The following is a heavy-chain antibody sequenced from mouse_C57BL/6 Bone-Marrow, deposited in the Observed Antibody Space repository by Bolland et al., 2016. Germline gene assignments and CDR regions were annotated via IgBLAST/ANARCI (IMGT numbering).Heavy chain of an antibody. V-gene: IGHV4-1*01. CDR3: ARPTTVVADY. J-gene: IGHJ3*01. D-gene: IGHD1-1*01. CDR2: NPDSSTI. Sequence: NPDSSTINYALSLKDKFIISRDNAKNTLYLQMSKVRSEDTALYYCARPTTVVADYWGQGTLV.